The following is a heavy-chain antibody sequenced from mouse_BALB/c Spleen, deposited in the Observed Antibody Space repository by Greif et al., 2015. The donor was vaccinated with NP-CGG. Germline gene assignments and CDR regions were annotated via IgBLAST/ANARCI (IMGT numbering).Heavy chain of an antibody. Sequence: DVKLVESGGGLVQPGGSRKLSCAASGFTFSSFGMHWVRQAPEKGLEWVAYISSGSSTIYYADTVKGRFTISRDNPKNTLFLQMTSLRSEDTAMYYCARSGDGYYYYAMDYWGQGTSVTVSS. CDR2: ISSGSSTI. J-gene: IGHJ4*01. V-gene: IGHV5-17*02. CDR3: ARSGDGYYYYAMDY. D-gene: IGHD2-3*01. CDR1: GFTFSSFG.